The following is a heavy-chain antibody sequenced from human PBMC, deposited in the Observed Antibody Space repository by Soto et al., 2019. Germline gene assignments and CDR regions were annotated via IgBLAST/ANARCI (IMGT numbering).Heavy chain of an antibody. J-gene: IGHJ4*02. Sequence: QVQLQESGPGLVKPSQTLSLTCTVSGGSISSGGYYWSWIRQHPGKGLEWIGYIYYSGSTYYNPSLKSRVTISVDTSKNQFSLKLSSVTAADTAVYYCARLYYYDSSGFHSLFDYWGQGTLVTVSS. D-gene: IGHD3-22*01. V-gene: IGHV4-31*03. CDR3: ARLYYYDSSGFHSLFDY. CDR2: IYYSGST. CDR1: GGSISSGGYY.